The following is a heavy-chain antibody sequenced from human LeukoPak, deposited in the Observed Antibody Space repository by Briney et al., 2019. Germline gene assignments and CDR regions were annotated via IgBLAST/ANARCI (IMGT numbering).Heavy chain of an antibody. J-gene: IGHJ4*02. D-gene: IGHD7-27*01. CDR2: IYYSGST. CDR1: GGSISSSSYY. CDR3: ARDMGKY. V-gene: IGHV4-39*07. Sequence: PSETLSLTCTVSGGSISSSSYYWGWIRQPPGKGLEWIGSIYYSGSTYYNPSLKSRVTISVDTSKNQFSLKLSSVTAADTAVYYCARDMGKYWGQGTLVTVSS.